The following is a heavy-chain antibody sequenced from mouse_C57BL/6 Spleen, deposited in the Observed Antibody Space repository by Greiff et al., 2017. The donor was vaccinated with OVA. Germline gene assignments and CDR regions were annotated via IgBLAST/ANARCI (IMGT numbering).Heavy chain of an antibody. J-gene: IGHJ2*01. CDR2: IYPGDGAT. Sequence: QVQLQQSGPELVKPGASVKISCKASGYAFSSSWMNWVKQRPGKGLEWIGRIYPGDGATNYNGKFKGKATLTADKSSSTAYMQLSSLTSEDSAVYFCARRRVITTVVATDYFDYWGQGTTRTVSS. CDR1: GYAFSSSW. CDR3: ARRRVITTVVATDYFDY. D-gene: IGHD1-1*01. V-gene: IGHV1-82*01.